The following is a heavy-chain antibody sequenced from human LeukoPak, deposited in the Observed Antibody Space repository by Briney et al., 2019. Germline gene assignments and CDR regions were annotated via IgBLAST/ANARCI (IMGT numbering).Heavy chain of an antibody. CDR2: ISSSSSPI. V-gene: IGHV3-48*02. D-gene: IGHD1-20*01. CDR1: GFTFSNYY. Sequence: GGSLRLSCAASGFTFSNYYMNWVRQAPGKGLEWLSYISSSSSPIYYADAVKGRFTICRDNAKNLLYLQMNSLRDEDTGVYYCARVKWNDAGSFYFWGQGTMVTVSS. CDR3: ARVKWNDAGSFYF. J-gene: IGHJ3*01.